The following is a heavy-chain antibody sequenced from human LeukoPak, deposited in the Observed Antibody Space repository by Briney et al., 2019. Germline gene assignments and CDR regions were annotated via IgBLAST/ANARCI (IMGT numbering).Heavy chain of an antibody. CDR1: GFTFSSYA. D-gene: IGHD3-10*01. CDR3: ASDYGSGPYYKGYFDY. J-gene: IGHJ4*02. Sequence: GGSLRLSCSASGFTFSSYAMHWVRQAPGKGLEYVSAISNDGARRYYADSVKGRFTISRDNSKNTLYLQMSSLRAEDTAVYYCASDYGSGPYYKGYFDYWGQGTLVTVSS. CDR2: ISNDGARR. V-gene: IGHV3-64D*09.